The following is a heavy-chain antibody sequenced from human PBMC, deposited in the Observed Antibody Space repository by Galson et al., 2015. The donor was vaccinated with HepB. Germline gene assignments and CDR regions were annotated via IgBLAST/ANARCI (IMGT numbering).Heavy chain of an antibody. V-gene: IGHV3-30-3*01. CDR3: ARERAMVRGARGVFDY. CDR2: ISYDGNNK. CDR1: GFTFSSYA. Sequence: SLRLSCAASGFTFSSYAMSWVRQAPGKGLEWVAVISYDGNNKYYADSVKGRFTISRDNSKNTLYLQMDSLRAEDTAVYYCARERAMVRGARGVFDYWGQGTLVTVSS. J-gene: IGHJ4*02. D-gene: IGHD3-10*01.